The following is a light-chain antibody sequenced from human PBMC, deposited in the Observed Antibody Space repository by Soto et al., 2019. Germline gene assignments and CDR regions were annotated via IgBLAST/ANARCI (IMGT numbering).Light chain of an antibody. CDR2: EVS. Sequence: QSALTQPASVSGSPGPSITISCTGTSSDVGYYNYVSWYQQHTGKAPKLIIFEVSNRPSGVSNRFSGSKSGNTASLTISGLQAEDEADYYCSSYTSTTTRVFGGGTKLTVL. CDR3: SSYTSTTTRV. CDR1: SSDVGYYNY. V-gene: IGLV2-14*01. J-gene: IGLJ3*02.